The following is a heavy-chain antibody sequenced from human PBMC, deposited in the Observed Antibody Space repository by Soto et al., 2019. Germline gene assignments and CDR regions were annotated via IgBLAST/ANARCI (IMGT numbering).Heavy chain of an antibody. V-gene: IGHV3-33*01. CDR3: ATTAAHDAFDI. J-gene: IGHJ3*02. Sequence: GGSLRLSCAASGFTFSSYGMHWVRQAPGKGLEWVAVIWYDVSNKYYADSVKGRFTISRDNSKNTLYLQMNSLRAEDTAVYYCATTAAHDAFDIWGQGTLVTVSS. CDR2: IWYDVSNK. D-gene: IGHD2-2*01. CDR1: GFTFSSYG.